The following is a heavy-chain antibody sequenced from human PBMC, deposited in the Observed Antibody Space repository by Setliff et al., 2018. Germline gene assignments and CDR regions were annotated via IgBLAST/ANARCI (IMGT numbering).Heavy chain of an antibody. CDR3: ATDLLGLYYGLDV. CDR2: INRSGSA. CDR1: GGSFSGYY. J-gene: IGHJ6*02. V-gene: IGHV4-34*01. D-gene: IGHD3-16*01. Sequence: PSETLSLTCAVYGGSFSGYYWSWIRQPPGKGLEWIGEINRSGSANYNPSLKSRATISVDTSKNQFSLKLSSVTAADTAVYYCATDLLGLYYGLDVWGQGTTVTVSS.